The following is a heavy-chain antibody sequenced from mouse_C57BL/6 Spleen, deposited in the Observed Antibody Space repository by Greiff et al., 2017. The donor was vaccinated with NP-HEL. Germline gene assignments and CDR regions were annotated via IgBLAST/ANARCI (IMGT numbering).Heavy chain of an antibody. Sequence: DVKLVESGGGLVKPGGSLKLSCAASGFTFSSYAMSWVRQTPEKRLEWVATISDGGSYTYYPDNVKGRFTISRDNAKNNLYLQMSHLKSEDTAMYYCARGGILRSYYFDYWGQSTTLTVSS. CDR3: ARGGILRSYYFDY. V-gene: IGHV5-4*03. D-gene: IGHD1-1*01. J-gene: IGHJ2*01. CDR1: GFTFSSYA. CDR2: ISDGGSYT.